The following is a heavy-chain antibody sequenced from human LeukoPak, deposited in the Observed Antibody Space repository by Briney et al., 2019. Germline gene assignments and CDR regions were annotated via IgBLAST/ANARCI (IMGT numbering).Heavy chain of an antibody. D-gene: IGHD4/OR15-4a*01. V-gene: IGHV4-39*01. CDR2: IKDSRTT. Sequence: SETLSLTCTVSGASISSSGFYWDWIRQSPEKGLEWIGNIKDSRTTYYIPSLKSRVTMSVDTSKNQFSLQLTSVTAADTAIYYCARHRGAQNWFDPWGQGTLVTVSS. CDR1: GASISSSGFY. CDR3: ARHRGAQNWFDP. J-gene: IGHJ5*02.